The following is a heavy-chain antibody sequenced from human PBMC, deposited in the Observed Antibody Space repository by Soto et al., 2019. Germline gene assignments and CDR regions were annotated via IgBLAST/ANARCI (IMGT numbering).Heavy chain of an antibody. J-gene: IGHJ6*02. CDR1: GGTLSSYA. D-gene: IGHD4-17*01. CDR2: IIPIFGSA. V-gene: IGHV1-69*01. Sequence: QVQLVQSGAEVKKPGSSVKVSCKASGGTLSSYAINWVRQAPGQGLEWMGGIIPIFGSANYAPKFQGRVTITAEESTSTAYMELSSLRSEDTAVYYCAGTIEIPDYHWMDVWGQGTTVTFS. CDR3: AGTIEIPDYHWMDV.